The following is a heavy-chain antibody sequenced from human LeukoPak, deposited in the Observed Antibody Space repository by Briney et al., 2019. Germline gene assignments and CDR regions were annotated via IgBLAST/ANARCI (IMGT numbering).Heavy chain of an antibody. CDR2: INPNGGGT. CDR1: GYTFTGYY. D-gene: IGHD6-19*01. Sequence: ASVEVSCKASGYTFTGYYLHWVRQAPGQGLEWMGWINPNGGGTNYAQNFQDRVTMTRDTSISTAYMELNRLTSDDTAFYYCARNIGGGWSKGFDNWGQGTLVTVSS. J-gene: IGHJ4*02. CDR3: ARNIGGGWSKGFDN. V-gene: IGHV1-2*02.